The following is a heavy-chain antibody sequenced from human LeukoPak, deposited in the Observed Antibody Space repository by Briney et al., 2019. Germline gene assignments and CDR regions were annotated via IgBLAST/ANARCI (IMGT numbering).Heavy chain of an antibody. CDR1: GFTFSTNW. J-gene: IGHJ4*02. CDR3: AREGEITMVRGVISRTSFDY. V-gene: IGHV3-7*01. CDR2: IKQDGSEK. D-gene: IGHD3-10*01. Sequence: GGSLRLSCIASGFTFSTNWMTWVRQAPGKGLEWVANIKQDGSEKYYVDSVKGRFTISRDNAKNSLYLQMNSLRAEDTAVYYCAREGEITMVRGVISRTSFDYWGQGTLVTVSS.